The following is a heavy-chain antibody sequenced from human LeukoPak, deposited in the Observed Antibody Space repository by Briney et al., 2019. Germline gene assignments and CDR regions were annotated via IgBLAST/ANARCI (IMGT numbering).Heavy chain of an antibody. D-gene: IGHD4-17*01. V-gene: IGHV1-58*02. J-gene: IGHJ6*02. CDR1: GFTFTSSA. Sequence: TSVTVSCTASGFTFTSSAMQWVRQARGQRLERIGWIVVGSSNTNYAQKFQERVTITRDMSTSTAYMELSSLRSEDTAVYYCAAHPDYGDYDGIPMPYYYYGMDVWGQGTTVTVSS. CDR3: AAHPDYGDYDGIPMPYYYYGMDV. CDR2: IVVGSSNT.